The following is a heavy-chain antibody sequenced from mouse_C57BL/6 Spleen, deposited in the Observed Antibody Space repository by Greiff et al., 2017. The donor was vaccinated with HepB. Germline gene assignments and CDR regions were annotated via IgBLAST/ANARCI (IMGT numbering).Heavy chain of an antibody. Sequence: LQQSGGGLVKPGGSLKLSCAASGFTFSSYTMSWVRQTPEKRLEWVATISGGGGNTYYPDSVKGRFTISRDNAKNTLYLQMSSLRSEDTALYYCARHTGGTFDYWGQGTTLTVSS. CDR3: ARHTGGTFDY. D-gene: IGHD4-1*01. V-gene: IGHV5-9*01. J-gene: IGHJ2*01. CDR1: GFTFSSYT. CDR2: ISGGGGNT.